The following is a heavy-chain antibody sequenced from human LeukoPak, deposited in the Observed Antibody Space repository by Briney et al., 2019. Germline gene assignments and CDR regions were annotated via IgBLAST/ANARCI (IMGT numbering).Heavy chain of an antibody. Sequence: GGSLRLSCAASGFTFSSYSMNWVRQAPGKGLEWASSISSSSSYIYYADSVKGRFTISRDNAKNSLYLQMNSLRAEDTAVYYCVIDYGDYGDYWGQGTLVTVSS. CDR2: ISSSSSYI. CDR3: VIDYGDYGDY. CDR1: GFTFSSYS. J-gene: IGHJ4*02. V-gene: IGHV3-21*01. D-gene: IGHD4-17*01.